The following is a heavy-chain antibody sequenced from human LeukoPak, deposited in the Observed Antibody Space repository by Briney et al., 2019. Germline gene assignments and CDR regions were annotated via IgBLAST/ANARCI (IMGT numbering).Heavy chain of an antibody. CDR2: IRNDRSNK. V-gene: IGHV3-30*02. CDR3: AKGDTS. D-gene: IGHD2-21*02. Sequence: GGSLRLSCAASGFNFSNYDMHWVRQAPGKGLEWVEFIRNDRSNKYYADSVKGRFTISRDNSKNTLYLQMNSLRAEDTAVYYCAKGDTSWGQGTLVTVSS. CDR1: GFNFSNYD. J-gene: IGHJ5*02.